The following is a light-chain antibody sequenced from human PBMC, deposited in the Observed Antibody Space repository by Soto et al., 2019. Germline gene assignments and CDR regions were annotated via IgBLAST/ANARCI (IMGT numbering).Light chain of an antibody. CDR3: SSYTGSSTYV. Sequence: QSVLTQPASVSGSPGQSITISCTGTSSDVGGYNYVPWYQQHPGKAPKLMIYDVSNRPSGISNHFSGSESGNTASLTISGLQAEDEADYYCSSYTGSSTYVFGTGTKVTVL. CDR1: SSDVGGYNY. CDR2: DVS. J-gene: IGLJ1*01. V-gene: IGLV2-14*01.